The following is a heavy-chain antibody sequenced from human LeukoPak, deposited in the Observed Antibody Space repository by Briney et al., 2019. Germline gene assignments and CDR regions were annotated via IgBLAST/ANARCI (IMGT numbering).Heavy chain of an antibody. V-gene: IGHV3-23*01. J-gene: IGHJ3*02. Sequence: GGSLRLSCAASGFTFSSYAMSWVRQAPGKGLERVSAISGSGGSTYYADSVKGRFTISRDNSKNTLYLQMNSLRAEDTAVYYCAKLPTAGTRAFDIWGQGTMVTVSS. CDR1: GFTFSSYA. CDR3: AKLPTAGTRAFDI. CDR2: ISGSGGST. D-gene: IGHD6-13*01.